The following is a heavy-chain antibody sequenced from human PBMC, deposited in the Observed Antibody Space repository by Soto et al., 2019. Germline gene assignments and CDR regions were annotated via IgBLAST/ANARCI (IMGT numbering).Heavy chain of an antibody. Sequence: GESLKISCKGSGYSFTNYWIGWVRPMPGKGLEWMGIIYPGDSDTRHSPSFQGQVTISADKSISTACLQWSSLKASDTAMYYCARLRSGYYDSSGNYYYYGMDVWGQGTTVTVSS. V-gene: IGHV5-51*01. D-gene: IGHD3-22*01. CDR2: IYPGDSDT. CDR1: GYSFTNYW. J-gene: IGHJ6*02. CDR3: ARLRSGYYDSSGNYYYYGMDV.